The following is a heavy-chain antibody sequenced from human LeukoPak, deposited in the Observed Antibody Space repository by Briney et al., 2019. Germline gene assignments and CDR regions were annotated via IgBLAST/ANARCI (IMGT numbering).Heavy chain of an antibody. CDR3: AQLGNDY. CDR2: IYHSGST. V-gene: IGHV4-4*02. D-gene: IGHD6-13*01. Sequence: PSETLSLTCAVSGGFISSSNWWSWVRQPPGKGLEWIGEIYHSGSTNYNPSFKRRVTLSVDKSNNRFSLKLSSVTAADTAVYYGAQLGNDYWGQGTLVTVSS. CDR1: GGFISSSNW. J-gene: IGHJ4*02.